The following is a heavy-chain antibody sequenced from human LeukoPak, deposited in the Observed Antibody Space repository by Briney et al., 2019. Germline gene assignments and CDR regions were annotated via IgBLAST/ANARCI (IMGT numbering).Heavy chain of an antibody. CDR3: ARGDDYGGDYYYYCYMDV. CDR2: IIPIFGTS. V-gene: IGHV1-69*01. Sequence: ASVKVSFKASVCTFSSYAISWVRQAPGHRREWMGGIIPIFGTSNYAHKFQGRVTVTADEDTSTAYIELSSLRSEDTAVYYCARGDDYGGDYYYYCYMDVWGKGTPVTVSS. CDR1: VCTFSSYA. J-gene: IGHJ6*03. D-gene: IGHD4-23*01.